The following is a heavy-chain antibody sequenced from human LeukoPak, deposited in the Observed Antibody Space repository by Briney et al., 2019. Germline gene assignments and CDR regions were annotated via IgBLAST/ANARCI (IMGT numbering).Heavy chain of an antibody. J-gene: IGHJ4*02. CDR2: IYYSGST. Sequence: SETLSLTCTVSGGSISSYYWSWIRQPPGKGLEWIGYIYYSGSTNYNPSLKSRVTISVGTSKNQFSLKLSSVTAADTAVYYCASSSGGSYGGAFDYWGQGTLVTVSS. CDR1: GGSISSYY. CDR3: ASSSGGSYGGAFDY. D-gene: IGHD1-26*01. V-gene: IGHV4-59*01.